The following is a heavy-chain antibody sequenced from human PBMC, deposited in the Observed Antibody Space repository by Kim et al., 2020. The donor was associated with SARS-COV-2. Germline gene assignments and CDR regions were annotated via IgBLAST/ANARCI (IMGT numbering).Heavy chain of an antibody. CDR3: ARGRYSSSVVGGWFDP. D-gene: IGHD6-6*01. CDR1: RFTFSSYA. Sequence: GGSLRLSCAGSRFTFSSYAMHWVRQAPGKGLEWVAVISYDGSNKYYADSVKGRFTISRDNSKNTLYLQMNSLRAEDTAVYYCARGRYSSSVVGGWFDPWGQGTLVTVSS. CDR2: ISYDGSNK. J-gene: IGHJ5*02. V-gene: IGHV3-30*04.